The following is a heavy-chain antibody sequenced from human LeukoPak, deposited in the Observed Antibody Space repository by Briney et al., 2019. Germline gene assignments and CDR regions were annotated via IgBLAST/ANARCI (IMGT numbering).Heavy chain of an antibody. J-gene: IGHJ6*03. CDR2: IYYSGST. CDR1: GGSISSSSYY. CDR3: ARHLRYYYGSGSPYYMDV. Sequence: PETLSLTCTVSGGSISSSSYYWGWIRQPPGKGLEWIGSIYYSGSTYYNPSLKSRVTISLETSKNQFSLKLSSVTAADTAVYYCARHLRYYYGSGSPYYMDVWGKGTTVTVSS. V-gene: IGHV4-39*01. D-gene: IGHD3-10*01.